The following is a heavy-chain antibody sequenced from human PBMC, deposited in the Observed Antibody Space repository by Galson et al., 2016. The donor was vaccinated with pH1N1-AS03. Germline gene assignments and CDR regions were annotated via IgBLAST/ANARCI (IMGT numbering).Heavy chain of an antibody. D-gene: IGHD3-9*01. V-gene: IGHV2-5*02. CDR2: IYWEDDK. Sequence: ALVKPTQTLTLTCTFSGFSLTTSAVGVVWIRQPPGKALEWLALIYWEDDKRYNSSLKSRLTITKDTSKNQVVLTMTNMDPVDTATYYCARTAGWLPDFWGQGTLVTVSS. J-gene: IGHJ4*02. CDR3: ARTAGWLPDF. CDR1: GFSLTTSAVG.